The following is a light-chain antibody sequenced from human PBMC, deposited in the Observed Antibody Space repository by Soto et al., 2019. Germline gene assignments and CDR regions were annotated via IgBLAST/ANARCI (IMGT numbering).Light chain of an antibody. CDR3: QQYATSPPT. CDR2: AAS. J-gene: IGKJ1*01. Sequence: EIVLTQSPGTLSLSPGDGATLSCRASQTVSGRYLAWHQQKPGQAPRLLIYAASSRATGIPDRFSGGGSGTDFTLKIIRVEPEDFAVYYCQQYATSPPTFDQGTKVEIK. V-gene: IGKV3-20*01. CDR1: QTVSGRY.